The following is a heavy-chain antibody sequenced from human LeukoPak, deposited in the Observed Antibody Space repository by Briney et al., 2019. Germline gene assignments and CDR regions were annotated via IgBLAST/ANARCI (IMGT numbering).Heavy chain of an antibody. D-gene: IGHD3-10*01. CDR3: AKTRGSGSPRGFDY. V-gene: IGHV3-23*01. Sequence: GGSLRLSCATSRFSFSRYAMIWVRQAPGKGLEWVSGISDSGARTYYADSLKGRFTVPRDNSKNTLYLHMKSLRAEDTAVYYCAKTRGSGSPRGFDYWGQGTLVTVPS. J-gene: IGHJ4*02. CDR1: RFSFSRYA. CDR2: ISDSGART.